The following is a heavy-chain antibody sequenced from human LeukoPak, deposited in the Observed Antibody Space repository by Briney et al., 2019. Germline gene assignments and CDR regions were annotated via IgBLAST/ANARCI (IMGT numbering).Heavy chain of an antibody. CDR1: GYSFTGYY. V-gene: IGHV1-2*02. CDR2: INPNNGGT. CDR3: AAHGCNPFQVYYYYYMEV. J-gene: IGHJ6*03. Sequence: GASVKVCCKASGYSFTGYYMHWVRQAPGQGLEWMGWINPNNGGTDYAQKCQVRVTMTRNTASSTAYMELSRMRSDDVAGSDCAAHGCNPFQVYYYYYMEVWGKGTTVTASS. D-gene: IGHD2-15*01.